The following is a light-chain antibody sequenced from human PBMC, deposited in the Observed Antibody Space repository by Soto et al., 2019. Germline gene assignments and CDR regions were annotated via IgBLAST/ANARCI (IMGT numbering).Light chain of an antibody. J-gene: IGLJ3*02. CDR1: SSDVGTYNY. CDR3: SSYTPSNTHV. CDR2: DVS. Sequence: QSVLTQPASVSGSPGQSSTISCTGTSSDVGTYNYVSWYQHRPGKAPKLMIYDVSYRPSGVSNRFSGSKSANTASLTISGLQAEDEADYYCSSYTPSNTHVFGGGTKVTVL. V-gene: IGLV2-14*01.